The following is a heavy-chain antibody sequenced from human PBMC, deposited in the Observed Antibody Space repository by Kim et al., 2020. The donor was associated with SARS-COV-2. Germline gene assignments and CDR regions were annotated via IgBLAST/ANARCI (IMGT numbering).Heavy chain of an antibody. D-gene: IGHD5-12*01. V-gene: IGHV4-59*01. Sequence: SETLSLTCTVSGGSISAYYWSWIRQPPGKGLQWIGYMYYSGSTHCNPSLRSRVTMSVDTSKNQFSLRLSSVTAAATAVYYCASTPRDGYNQKYFDYWGQG. CDR1: GGSISAYY. J-gene: IGHJ4*02. CDR2: MYYSGST. CDR3: ASTPRDGYNQKYFDY.